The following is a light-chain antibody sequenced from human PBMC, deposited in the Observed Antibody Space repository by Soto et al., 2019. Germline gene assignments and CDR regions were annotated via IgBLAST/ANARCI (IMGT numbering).Light chain of an antibody. CDR1: QSVGNNY. V-gene: IGKV3-20*01. CDR2: RAS. J-gene: IGKJ2*01. Sequence: EIVLTQSPGTLSLSPGERATLSSRASQSVGNNYLAWYQQKSGQAPRLLIFRASSRAAGIPDWFGGSGSGTDCTDSISRLEPEDFALYYCQHHGRAPYTFARGTRLEIK. CDR3: QHHGRAPYT.